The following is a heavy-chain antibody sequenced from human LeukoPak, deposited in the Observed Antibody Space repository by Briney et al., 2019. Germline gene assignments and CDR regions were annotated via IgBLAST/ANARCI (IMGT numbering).Heavy chain of an antibody. CDR3: ARGYYYDSSGLMVGY. CDR2: INSDGSST. Sequence: PGGSLRLSCAASGFTFSSYWMHWVRQAPGKGLVRVSRINSDGSSTSYADSVKGRFTISRDNAKNTLYLQMNSLRAEDTAVYYCARGYYYDSSGLMVGYWGQGTLVTVSS. CDR1: GFTFSSYW. D-gene: IGHD3-22*01. J-gene: IGHJ4*02. V-gene: IGHV3-74*01.